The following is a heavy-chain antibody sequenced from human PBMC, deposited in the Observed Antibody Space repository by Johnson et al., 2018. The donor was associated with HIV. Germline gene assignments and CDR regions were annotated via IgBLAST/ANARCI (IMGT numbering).Heavy chain of an antibody. CDR3: ARGYYYDSSGSDDAFDI. V-gene: IGHV3-30*19. J-gene: IGHJ3*02. CDR2: IWYDGSNK. Sequence: QVQLVESGGGVVQPGRSLRLSCAASGFTFSSYGMHWVRQAPGKGLEWVAVIWYDGSNKYYADSVKGRFTTSRDNSKNTLFLQRNSLRAEDTAVYYCARGYYYDSSGSDDAFDIWGQGTMVTVSS. CDR1: GFTFSSYG. D-gene: IGHD3-22*01.